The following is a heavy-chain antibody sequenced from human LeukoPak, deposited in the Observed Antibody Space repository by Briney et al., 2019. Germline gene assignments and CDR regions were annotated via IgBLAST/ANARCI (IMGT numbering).Heavy chain of an antibody. D-gene: IGHD3-22*01. CDR3: STTYYYDSSEGY. J-gene: IGHJ4*02. CDR2: IKSKTDGGTT. Sequence: GGSLRLSCAASCFTFSNAWMNWVRQAPGKGLEWVGRIKSKTDGGTTGYAAPVKGRFTISRDDSKNTLYLQMNSLKTEDTAVYYCSTTYYYDSSEGYWGQGTLVTVSS. V-gene: IGHV3-15*07. CDR1: CFTFSNAW.